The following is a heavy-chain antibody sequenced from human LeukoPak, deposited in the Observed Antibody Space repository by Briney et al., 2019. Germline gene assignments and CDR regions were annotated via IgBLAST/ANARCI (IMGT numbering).Heavy chain of an antibody. Sequence: ASVKVSCKASGYTFTGYYMHWVRQAPGQGLEWMGWINPNSGGTNYAQKFQGRVTMTRDTSISTAYMELSRLRSDDTAVYYCARRCSGGSCYSWDVAFDIWGQGTMVTVSS. V-gene: IGHV1-2*02. CDR3: ARRCSGGSCYSWDVAFDI. D-gene: IGHD2-15*01. J-gene: IGHJ3*02. CDR2: INPNSGGT. CDR1: GYTFTGYY.